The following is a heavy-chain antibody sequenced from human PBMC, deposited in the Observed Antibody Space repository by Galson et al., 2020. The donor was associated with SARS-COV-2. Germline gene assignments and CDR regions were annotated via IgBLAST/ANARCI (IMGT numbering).Heavy chain of an antibody. CDR3: ATTSLLGYCSGGGCSYTGPDP. CDR2: IYYSGST. Sequence: SETLSLTCTVSGGSISSYYWSWIRQPPGKGLEWIGYIYYSGSTNYNPSLKSRVTISVDATKNQLSLRLTSVTAADTAMYYCATTSLLGYCSGGGCSYTGPDPWGQGTLVTVSS. J-gene: IGHJ5*02. D-gene: IGHD2-15*01. V-gene: IGHV4-59*08. CDR1: GGSISSYY.